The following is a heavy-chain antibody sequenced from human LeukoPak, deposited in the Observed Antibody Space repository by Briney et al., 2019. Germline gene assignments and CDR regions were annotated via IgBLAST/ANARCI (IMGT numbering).Heavy chain of an antibody. CDR3: ASDKGASGWGLGY. CDR2: IYHSGST. CDR1: GGSISSSNW. V-gene: IGHV4-4*02. D-gene: IGHD6-19*01. J-gene: IGHJ4*02. Sequence: SGTLSLTCAVSGGSISSSNWWSWVRQPPEKGLEWIGEIYHSGSTNYNPSLKSRVTISVDKSKNQFSLKLTSVTAADTAVYYCASDKGASGWGLGYWGQGTLVTVSS.